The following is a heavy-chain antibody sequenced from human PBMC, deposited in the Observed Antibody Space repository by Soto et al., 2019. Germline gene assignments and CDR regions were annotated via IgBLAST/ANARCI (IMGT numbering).Heavy chain of an antibody. J-gene: IGHJ6*02. CDR2: INHRGDT. CDR3: ASNTMTPVDAMDV. D-gene: IGHD4-4*01. Sequence: QVEIQQWGAGLLRLSETLSRTCGVSRGSFSAYYWTSIRQPPGKGLEWIAEINHRGDTTYNPSLRSRVTISVDTSRNHFFLRLNSVTVADTAIYYCASNTMTPVDAMDVWGQGTTVTVS. V-gene: IGHV4-34*02. CDR1: RGSFSAYY.